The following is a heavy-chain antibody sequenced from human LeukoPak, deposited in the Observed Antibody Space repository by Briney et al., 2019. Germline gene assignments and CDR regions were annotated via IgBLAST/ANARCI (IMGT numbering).Heavy chain of an antibody. V-gene: IGHV3-21*01. CDR1: GFTFSSYS. D-gene: IGHD4-17*01. CDR2: ISSSSRYI. J-gene: IGHJ6*02. Sequence: GGSLRLSCAASGFTFSSYSMNWVRQAPGKGLEWVSTISSSSRYIYYADSLKGRFTISRDNAKNSLYPQMNSLRAEDTAVYYCVRDDGDSQYYYYYGMDVWGQGTTVTVSS. CDR3: VRDDGDSQYYYYYGMDV.